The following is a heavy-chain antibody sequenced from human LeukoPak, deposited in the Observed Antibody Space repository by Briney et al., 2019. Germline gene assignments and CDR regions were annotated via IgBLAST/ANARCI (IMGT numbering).Heavy chain of an antibody. D-gene: IGHD3-10*01. J-gene: IGHJ6*02. Sequence: SVKVSCKASGGTFSNYAISWVRQAPGQGLEWMGKIIPIFSVANYAQKFQGRVTITADQSTSTAYMELSSLTSEDTAVYYCARLKDASGSYYWNDYYYSGMDVWGQGTTVIVSS. CDR2: IIPIFSVA. CDR1: GGTFSNYA. V-gene: IGHV1-69*04. CDR3: ARLKDASGSYYWNDYYYSGMDV.